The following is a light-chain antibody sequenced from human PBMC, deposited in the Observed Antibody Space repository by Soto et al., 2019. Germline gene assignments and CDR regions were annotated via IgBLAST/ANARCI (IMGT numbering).Light chain of an antibody. Sequence: DIQMTQSPSSLSASVGDRVTITCRASQSINRYINWYQQKSGKAPKLLINAASSLQSGVPSRFRGRVSGTDFTLTISILQTEGFATYYFLQTYTTPFTFGPGTKVDI. J-gene: IGKJ3*01. V-gene: IGKV1-39*01. CDR2: AAS. CDR3: LQTYTTPFT. CDR1: QSINRY.